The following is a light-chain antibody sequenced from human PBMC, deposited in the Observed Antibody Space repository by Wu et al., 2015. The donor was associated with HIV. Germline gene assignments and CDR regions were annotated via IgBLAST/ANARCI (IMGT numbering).Light chain of an antibody. CDR1: QSINNY. CDR3: QQRHNWLS. CDR2: SVS. V-gene: IGKV3-11*01. Sequence: ETVLTQSPATLSLSPGERATLSCRASQSINNYLGWYQQKPGQAPRLLIYSVSYRAAGVPDRFSGSGSGTDFTLTISSLEPEDFAVYYCQQRHNWLSFGGGTRVEI. J-gene: IGKJ4*01.